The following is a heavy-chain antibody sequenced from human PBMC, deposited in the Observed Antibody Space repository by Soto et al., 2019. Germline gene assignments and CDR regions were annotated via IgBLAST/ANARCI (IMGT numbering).Heavy chain of an antibody. J-gene: IGHJ3*02. Sequence: GGSLRLSCAASGFTVGINYMSWVRQAPGKGLHWVSVIYSDGNKYYADSVKGRFTISRDNSKNTLYLQMNSLRAEDTAVYYCAREVIVVVTAPAFDIWGQGTMVTVSS. CDR3: AREVIVVVTAPAFDI. D-gene: IGHD2-21*02. CDR1: GFTVGINY. CDR2: IYSDGNK. V-gene: IGHV3-53*05.